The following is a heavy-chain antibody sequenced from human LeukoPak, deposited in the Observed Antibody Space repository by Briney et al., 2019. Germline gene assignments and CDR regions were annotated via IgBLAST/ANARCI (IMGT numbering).Heavy chain of an antibody. CDR2: IKQDGSEK. CDR3: ARVVRGVPNYYYYYYYMDV. J-gene: IGHJ6*03. Sequence: GSLRLSFAASGFTFSSYWMSWVRQAPGKGLEWVANIKQDGSEKYYVYSVKGRFTISRDNAKNSLYLQMNSLRAEDTAVYYCARVVRGVPNYYYYYYYMDVWGKGTTVTISS. CDR1: GFTFSSYW. D-gene: IGHD3-10*01. V-gene: IGHV3-7*01.